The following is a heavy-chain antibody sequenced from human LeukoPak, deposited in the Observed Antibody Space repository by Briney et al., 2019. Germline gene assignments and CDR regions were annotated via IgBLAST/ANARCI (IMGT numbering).Heavy chain of an antibody. V-gene: IGHV1-46*01. CDR1: GYTFTSYY. Sequence: ASVKVSCKASGYTFTSYYMHWVRQAPGQGLEWMGIINPSGGSTSYAQKFQGRVTMTRDMSTSTVYMELSSLRSEDTAVYYCAREPPGAIIRPQEFDYWGQGTLVTVS. CDR3: AREPPGAIIRPQEFDY. J-gene: IGHJ4*02. D-gene: IGHD5-24*01. CDR2: INPSGGST.